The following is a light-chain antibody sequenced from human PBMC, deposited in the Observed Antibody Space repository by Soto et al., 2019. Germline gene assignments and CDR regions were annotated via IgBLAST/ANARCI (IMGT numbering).Light chain of an antibody. Sequence: IAVTQSPSTLSVSPGEIAILSCRASENIYTNLALYQQKPGQAPRLLFYGAATRATGLPARFSGSGSGTDFTLTISRLEPEDFAVYSCQQYGSSPTTFGQGTRLEIK. CDR3: QQYGSSPTT. CDR2: GAA. J-gene: IGKJ5*01. CDR1: ENIYTN. V-gene: IGKV3-15*01.